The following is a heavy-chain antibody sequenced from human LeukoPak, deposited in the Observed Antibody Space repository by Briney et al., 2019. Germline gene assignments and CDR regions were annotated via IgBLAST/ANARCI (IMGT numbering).Heavy chain of an antibody. CDR1: GYTFTGYY. CDR2: INPNSGGT. Sequence: ASVKVSCKASGYTFTGYYMHWVRQAPGQGLEWMGWINPNSGGTNYAQKFQGRVTMTRDTSISTAYMELSRLRSDDTAVYYCARDHMGYGDYYLNEGGYGYWGQGTLVTVSS. D-gene: IGHD4-17*01. CDR3: ARDHMGYGDYYLNEGGYGY. J-gene: IGHJ4*02. V-gene: IGHV1-2*02.